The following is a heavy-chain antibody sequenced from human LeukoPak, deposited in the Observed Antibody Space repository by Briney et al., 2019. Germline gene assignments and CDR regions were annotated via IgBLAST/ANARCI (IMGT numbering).Heavy chain of an antibody. D-gene: IGHD2-21*02. CDR1: GGSISSYY. Sequence: PSETLSLTCTVSGGSISSYYWSWIRQPPGKGLEWIGYIYYSGSTNYNPSLKSRVTISVDTSKNQFSLKLSSVTAADTAVYYCASLYCGGDCYSRAFDIWGQGTMVTVSS. CDR2: IYYSGST. V-gene: IGHV4-59*01. J-gene: IGHJ3*02. CDR3: ASLYCGGDCYSRAFDI.